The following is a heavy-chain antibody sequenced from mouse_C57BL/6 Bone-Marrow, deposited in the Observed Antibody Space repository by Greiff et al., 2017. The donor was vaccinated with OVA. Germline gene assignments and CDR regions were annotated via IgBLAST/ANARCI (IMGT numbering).Heavy chain of an antibody. Sequence: VQLQQPGAELVRPGTSVKLSCKASGYTFTNSWMHWVKQRPGQGLQWIGVIDPSDSYINYNQKFKGRATLTVDTSASTAFMHLSSLTSEDSAVYYCAHYGSRLYLHYWGQGTSLTVSS. V-gene: IGHV1-59*01. CDR1: GYTFTNSW. CDR2: IDPSDSYI. D-gene: IGHD1-1*01. J-gene: IGHJ2*02. CDR3: AHYGSRLYLHY.